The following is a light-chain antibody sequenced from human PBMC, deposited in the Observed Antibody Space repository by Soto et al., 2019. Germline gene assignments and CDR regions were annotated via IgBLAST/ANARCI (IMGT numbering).Light chain of an antibody. V-gene: IGLV1-44*01. J-gene: IGLJ2*01. CDR2: TYN. CDR1: GSNIGSNT. CDR3: AAWDDSLNGVL. Sequence: QSVLTQPPSASGTPGQRVTISCSGSGSNIGSNTVNWYQQLPGTAPKLLIYTYNQRPSGVPDRFSGSKSGTSASLAIGGLHYEDEAAYYCAAWDDSLNGVLVGGGTKLTVL.